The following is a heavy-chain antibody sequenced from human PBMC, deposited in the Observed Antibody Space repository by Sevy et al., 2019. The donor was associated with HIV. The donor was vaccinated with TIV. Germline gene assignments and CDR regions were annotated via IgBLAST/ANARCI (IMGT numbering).Heavy chain of an antibody. D-gene: IGHD3-3*01. V-gene: IGHV3-7*01. CDR1: GFTFSSYW. CDR2: IKQDGSEK. Sequence: GGSLRLSCAASGFTFSSYWMSWVRQAPGKGLEWVANIKQDGSEKYYVDSVKGRFTISRDNAKNSLYLQMNSLRAEDTAVYYCARALWGGLRCFDYWGQGTLVIVSS. CDR3: ARALWGGLRCFDY. J-gene: IGHJ4*02.